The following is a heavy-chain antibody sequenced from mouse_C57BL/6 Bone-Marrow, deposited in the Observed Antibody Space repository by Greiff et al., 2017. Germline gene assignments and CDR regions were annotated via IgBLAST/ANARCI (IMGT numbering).Heavy chain of an antibody. CDR1: GYAFTNYL. J-gene: IGHJ4*01. D-gene: IGHD1-1*01. CDR2: INPGSGGT. CDR3: ARRTVVAYYAMDY. Sequence: QVQLQQSGAELVRPGTSVKVSCKASGYAFTNYLIEWVKQRPGQGLEWIGVINPGSGGTNYNEKFKGKATLTADKSSSTAYMQLSSLTSEDSAVYFCARRTVVAYYAMDYWGQGTSVTVSS. V-gene: IGHV1-54*01.